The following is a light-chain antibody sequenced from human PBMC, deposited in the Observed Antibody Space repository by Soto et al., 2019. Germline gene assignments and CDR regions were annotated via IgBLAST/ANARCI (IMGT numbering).Light chain of an antibody. CDR2: AAS. V-gene: IGKV1-39*01. CDR1: QSISTH. J-gene: IGKJ1*01. CDR3: QQSYTSWWT. Sequence: DVQMTQSPSSLSASVGDRVSITCRASQSISTHLSWYQQKPGKAPKLLIYAASSLQSWVPSRFTGSGSGTDFTLTISSLQPEDFATYYCQQSYTSWWTFGQGTKVAIK.